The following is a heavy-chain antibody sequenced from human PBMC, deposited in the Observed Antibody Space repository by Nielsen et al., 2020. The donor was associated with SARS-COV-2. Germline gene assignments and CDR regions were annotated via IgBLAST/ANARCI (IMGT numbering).Heavy chain of an antibody. CDR1: GFYFKNYN. J-gene: IGHJ4*02. D-gene: IGHD3-10*01. Sequence: GESLKISCAASGFYFKNYNMNWIRQAPGKGLEWVASISPTNTYIHYEDSLKGRFTISRDNSKNILYLQMNNLRAEDTAVYYCVKDGAYYGVRGVVHYGYGGRGNLVTVSS. V-gene: IGHV3-21*01. CDR2: ISPTNTYI. CDR3: VKDGAYYGVRGVVHYGY.